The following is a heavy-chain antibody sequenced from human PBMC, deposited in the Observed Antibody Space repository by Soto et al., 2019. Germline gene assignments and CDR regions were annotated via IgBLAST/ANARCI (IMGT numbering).Heavy chain of an antibody. D-gene: IGHD1-1*01. CDR3: AKEQGPGTPYYYAMDV. CDR2: HRGSGDRT. J-gene: IGHJ6*02. Sequence: EVQLLESGGGLVQPGGSLRLSCAASGFTFSSYAMSWVRQAPGKGLEWVSVHRGSGDRTNYADSVKGRFTISRDNSKNTLYMQMYTQSAEDTAVYYCAKEQGPGTPYYYAMDVWGQGTTVTVSS. V-gene: IGHV3-23*01. CDR1: GFTFSSYA.